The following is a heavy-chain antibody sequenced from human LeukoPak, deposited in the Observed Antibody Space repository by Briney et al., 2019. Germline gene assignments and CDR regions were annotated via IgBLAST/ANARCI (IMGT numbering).Heavy chain of an antibody. V-gene: IGHV1-18*01. CDR1: GDTFTSYG. J-gene: IGHJ6*02. Sequence: ASVKVSCKASGDTFTSYGISWVRLAPGQGLEWMGWISAYNGNTNYAQKLQGRVTMTTDTSTSTTYMELRSLRSDDTAVYYCARTLFPILECLQSCHYYGMDVWGQGTTVTVSS. CDR3: ARTLFPILECLQSCHYYGMDV. D-gene: IGHD3-3*01. CDR2: ISAYNGNT.